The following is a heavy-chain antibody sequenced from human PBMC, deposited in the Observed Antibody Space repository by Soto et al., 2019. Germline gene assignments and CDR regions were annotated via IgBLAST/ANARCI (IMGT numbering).Heavy chain of an antibody. V-gene: IGHV1-69*13. CDR1: GGTFSSYA. J-gene: IGHJ6*02. Sequence: SVKVSCKASGGTFSSYAISWVRQAPGQGLEWMGGIIPIFGTANYAQKFQGRVTITADESTSTAYMELSSLRSEDTAVYYCARNYGTTVNYYYYYGMDVWGQGTTVTVS. CDR2: IIPIFGTA. D-gene: IGHD4-17*01. CDR3: ARNYGTTVNYYYYYGMDV.